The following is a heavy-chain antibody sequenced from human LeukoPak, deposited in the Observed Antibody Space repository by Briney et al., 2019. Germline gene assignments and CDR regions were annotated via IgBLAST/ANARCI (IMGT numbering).Heavy chain of an antibody. CDR3: AREEGAPIAAANV. V-gene: IGHV1-18*01. J-gene: IGHJ3*01. CDR2: ISAYNGNT. D-gene: IGHD6-13*01. CDR1: GYTFTTYY. Sequence: ASVKVSCKASGYTFTTYYISWVRQAPGQRLEWMGWISAYNGNTNYAQKFQGRVTMTTDTSTSTAYMELRSLRSDDTAVYYCAREEGAPIAAANVWGLGTMVTVSS.